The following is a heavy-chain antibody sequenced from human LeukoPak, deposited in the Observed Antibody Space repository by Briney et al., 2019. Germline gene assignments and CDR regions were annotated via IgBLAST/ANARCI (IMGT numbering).Heavy chain of an antibody. V-gene: IGHV4-38-2*02. J-gene: IGHJ4*02. CDR2: INHSGST. D-gene: IGHD6-13*01. CDR1: GNSISSGYY. Sequence: SETLSLTCTVSGNSISSGYYWGWIRQPPGKGLEWIGEINHSGSTNYNPSLKSRVTISVDTSKNQLSLKLSSVTAADTAVYYCARDGYSSSWYYFDYWGQGTLVTVSS. CDR3: ARDGYSSSWYYFDY.